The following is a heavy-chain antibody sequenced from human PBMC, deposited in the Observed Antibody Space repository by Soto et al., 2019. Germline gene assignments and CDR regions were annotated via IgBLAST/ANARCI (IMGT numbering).Heavy chain of an antibody. CDR1: GFTSNDYA. CDR2: IYYNSDRI. J-gene: IGHJ4*02. V-gene: IGHV3-9*02. D-gene: IGHD3-16*01. Sequence: DVKLVESGGGLVQPGRSLRLSCAASGFTSNDYAMHWVRQAPGKGLEWVSGIYYNSDRIDYGDSVKGRFATSRDNAKNSLYLQMSSLGPEDTAVYYCVKDVLPGGADYWGPGTLVTVSS. CDR3: VKDVLPGGADY.